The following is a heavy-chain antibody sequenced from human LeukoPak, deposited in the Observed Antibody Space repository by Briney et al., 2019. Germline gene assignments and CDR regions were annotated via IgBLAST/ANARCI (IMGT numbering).Heavy chain of an antibody. CDR2: MSGSGSST. D-gene: IGHD6-19*01. CDR3: AKESRSGWYYFDY. J-gene: IGHJ4*02. V-gene: IGHV3-23*01. Sequence: GGSLRLSCAASGFTFSSYAMSWVRQAPGEGLEWVSTMSGSGSSTYYADSVKGRFTISRDNSKNTLYLQMNSLRAEDTAVYYCAKESRSGWYYFDYWGQGTLVTVSS. CDR1: GFTFSSYA.